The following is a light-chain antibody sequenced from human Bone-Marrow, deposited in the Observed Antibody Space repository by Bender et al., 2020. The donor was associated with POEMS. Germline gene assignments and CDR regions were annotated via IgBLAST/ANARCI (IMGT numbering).Light chain of an antibody. V-gene: IGLV2-14*02. CDR2: DVT. CDR1: SSDVGRYDL. CDR3: SSYTRSNTLL. Sequence: QSALTQPPSASGSPGQSVTISCTGTSSDVGRYDLVSWYQQHPGKAPKLMIYDVTYRPSGVSNRFSGSRSGNTASLTISGLQAEDEADYYCSSYTRSNTLLFGGGTKLTVL. J-gene: IGLJ3*02.